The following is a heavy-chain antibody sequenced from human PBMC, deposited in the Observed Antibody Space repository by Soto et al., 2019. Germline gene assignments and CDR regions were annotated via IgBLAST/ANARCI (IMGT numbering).Heavy chain of an antibody. J-gene: IGHJ4*02. Sequence: LRLSCAASGFTFDDYAMHWVRQAPGKGLEWVSGISWNSGSIGYADSVKGRFTISRDNAKNSLYLQMNSLRAEDTALYYCEKDTGGYSYGSPNDYWGQGTLVTVYS. D-gene: IGHD5-18*01. CDR2: ISWNSGSI. V-gene: IGHV3-9*01. CDR1: GFTFDDYA. CDR3: EKDTGGYSYGSPNDY.